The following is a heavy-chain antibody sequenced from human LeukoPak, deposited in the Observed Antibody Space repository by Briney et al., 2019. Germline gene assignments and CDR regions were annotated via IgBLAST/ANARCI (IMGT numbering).Heavy chain of an antibody. V-gene: IGHV3-30*02. J-gene: IGHJ4*02. Sequence: GGSLRLSCAASGFTFSTSGMHWVRQAPGKGLEWVAFIHYDGTKRYYAESVKGRFTISRDNSKNTLYLQMNSLTGEDTAVYYCAKWIRLGYCSPSSCSGYLDYWGQGTLVTVSS. CDR3: AKWIRLGYCSPSSCSGYLDY. CDR2: IHYDGTKR. CDR1: GFTFSTSG. D-gene: IGHD2-2*01.